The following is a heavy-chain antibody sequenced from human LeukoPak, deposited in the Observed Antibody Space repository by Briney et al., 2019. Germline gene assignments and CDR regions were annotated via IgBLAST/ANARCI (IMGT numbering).Heavy chain of an antibody. CDR1: GYTFTSYG. V-gene: IGHV1-18*01. CDR3: ARESRSSPNWFDP. Sequence: ASVKVSCKASGYTFTSYGISWVRQAPGQGLEWMGWISAYNGNTNYAQKFQGRVTMTRDTSTSTVYMELSSLRSEDTAVYYCARESRSSPNWFDPWGQGTLVTVSS. CDR2: ISAYNGNT. D-gene: IGHD1-26*01. J-gene: IGHJ5*02.